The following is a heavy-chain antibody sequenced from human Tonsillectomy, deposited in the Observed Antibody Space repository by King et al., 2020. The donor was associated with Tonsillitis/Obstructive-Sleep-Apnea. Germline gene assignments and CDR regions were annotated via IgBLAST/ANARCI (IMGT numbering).Heavy chain of an antibody. CDR2: ISAYNGNT. CDR3: ASGCSGYDGDYYYYMDV. Sequence: QLVQSGAEVKKPGASVKVSCKASGYTFTSYGISWVRQAPGQGLEWMGWISAYNGNTDYAQKLQGRVSMSTDTSTSTAYMEVRSLRSDDTAVYYCASGCSGYDGDYYYYMDVWGKGTTVTVSS. V-gene: IGHV1-18*01. CDR1: GYTFTSYG. J-gene: IGHJ6*03. D-gene: IGHD5-12*01.